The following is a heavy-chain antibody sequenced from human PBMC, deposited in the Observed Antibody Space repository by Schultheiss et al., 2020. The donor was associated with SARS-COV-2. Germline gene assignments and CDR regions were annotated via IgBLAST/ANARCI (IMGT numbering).Heavy chain of an antibody. V-gene: IGHV4-59*12. CDR3: AREGRGGDYGGFYYYYYMDV. CDR2: IYYSGST. Sequence: SETLSLTCTVSGGSISSYYWSWIRQPAGKGLEWIGYIYYSGSTDYNPSLKSRVTISVDASKNQFSLKLSSVTAADTAVYYCAREGRGGDYGGFYYYYYMDVWGKGTTVTVSS. J-gene: IGHJ6*03. D-gene: IGHD4-17*01. CDR1: GGSISSYY.